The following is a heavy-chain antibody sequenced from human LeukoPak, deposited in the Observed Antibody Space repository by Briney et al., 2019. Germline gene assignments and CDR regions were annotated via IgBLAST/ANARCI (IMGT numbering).Heavy chain of an antibody. CDR2: IYHSRNT. V-gene: IGHV4-34*01. J-gene: IGHJ6*02. CDR1: VGSFSGYI. Sequence: PSETLSLTSAVYVGSFSGYIWCWIRPPPGKGVERIGEIYHSRNTNYNPSLKSRVTISVDTSKNQFSLKLSSVTAADRAVYYCARGFIAAVGSYYYSMDVWGQGTTVTVSS. CDR3: ARGFIAAVGSYYYSMDV. D-gene: IGHD6-13*01.